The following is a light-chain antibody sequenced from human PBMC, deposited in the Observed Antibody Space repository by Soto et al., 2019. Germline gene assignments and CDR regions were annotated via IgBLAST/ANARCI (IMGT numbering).Light chain of an antibody. CDR2: DAS. CDR1: QSVSRF. Sequence: EVMLTQSPATLSLSPGERATLSCRASQSVSRFLAWYQHKPGQAPRLLISDASNRATGIPARFSGSGSGTDFTLTISRLEPEDFAVYYCQQRSNLPPTFGQGTRLEIK. V-gene: IGKV3-11*01. J-gene: IGKJ5*01. CDR3: QQRSNLPPT.